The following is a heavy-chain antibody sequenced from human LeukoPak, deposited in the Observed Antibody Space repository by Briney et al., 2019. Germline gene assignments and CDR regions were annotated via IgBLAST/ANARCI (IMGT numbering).Heavy chain of an antibody. V-gene: IGHV3-21*01. Sequence: GGSLRLSCAASGFTFSSYSMNWVRQAPGKGLEWVSSISSSSSYIYYADSVKGRFTISRDNAKNSLHLQMNSLRAEDTAVYYCARCDLGVYGDSPYGMGVWGQGTTVTVSS. CDR3: ARCDLGVYGDSPYGMGV. D-gene: IGHD4-17*01. CDR2: ISSSSSYI. CDR1: GFTFSSYS. J-gene: IGHJ6*02.